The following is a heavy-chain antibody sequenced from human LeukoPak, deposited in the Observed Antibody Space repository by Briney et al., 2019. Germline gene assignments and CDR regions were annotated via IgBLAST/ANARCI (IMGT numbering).Heavy chain of an antibody. J-gene: IGHJ4*02. CDR3: AREVITFGGVIAHFDY. Sequence: SETLSLTCTVSGGSISSSSYYWTWIRQPAGKGLEWIGRIYTSGSTNYNPSLKSRVTISVHTSKNQFSLKLSSVTAADTAVYYCAREVITFGGVIAHFDYWGQGTLVTVSS. D-gene: IGHD3-16*02. CDR2: IYTSGST. V-gene: IGHV4-61*02. CDR1: GGSISSSSYY.